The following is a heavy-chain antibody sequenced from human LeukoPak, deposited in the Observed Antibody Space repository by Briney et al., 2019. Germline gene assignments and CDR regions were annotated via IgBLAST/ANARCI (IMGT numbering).Heavy chain of an antibody. CDR3: ARGYCSGGSCYSP. J-gene: IGHJ5*02. V-gene: IGHV4-59*01. CDR1: GGSINNSY. CDR2: IYYSGST. Sequence: SETLSLTCTVSGGSINNSYWTWIRQPPGKGLEWIGHIYYSGSTNYSPSLKSRVTISVDTSKNQFSLKLSSVTAADTAVYYCARGYCSGGSCYSPWGQGTLVTVSS. D-gene: IGHD2-15*01.